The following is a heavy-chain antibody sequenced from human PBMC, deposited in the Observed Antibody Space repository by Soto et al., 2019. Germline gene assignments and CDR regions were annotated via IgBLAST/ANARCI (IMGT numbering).Heavy chain of an antibody. V-gene: IGHV3-21*06. Sequence: PGGSLRLSCAASGFTFTRYSMNWVRQAPGKGLEWVSSISSTTNYIYYGDYMKGRFTISRDNAKNSLYLEMNSLRAEDTAVYYCARESEDLTSNFDYWGQGTLVTVSS. J-gene: IGHJ4*02. CDR3: ARESEDLTSNFDY. CDR2: ISSTTNYI. CDR1: GFTFTRYS.